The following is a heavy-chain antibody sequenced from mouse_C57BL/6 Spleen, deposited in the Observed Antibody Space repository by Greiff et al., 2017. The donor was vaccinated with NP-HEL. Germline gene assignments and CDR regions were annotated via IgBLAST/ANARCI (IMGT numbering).Heavy chain of an antibody. CDR2: IDPSDSET. J-gene: IGHJ3*01. D-gene: IGHD3-2*02. CDR3: ARTKGSGYEGTWFAY. Sequence: VQLQQSGAELVRPGSSVKLSCQASGYTFTSYWMHWVKQRPIQGLEWIGNIDPSDSETHYNQKFKDKATLTVDKSSSTAYMQLSSLTSEDSAVYYCARTKGSGYEGTWFAYWGQGTLVTVSA. CDR1: GYTFTSYW. V-gene: IGHV1-52*01.